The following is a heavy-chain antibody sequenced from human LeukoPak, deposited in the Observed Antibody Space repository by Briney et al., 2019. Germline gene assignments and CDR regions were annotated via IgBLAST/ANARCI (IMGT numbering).Heavy chain of an antibody. J-gene: IGHJ4*02. Sequence: SLKVSCKASGGTFSSYAISWVRQAPGQGLEWMGGITSIFGTANYAQKFQGRVTITADESTSTAYMELSSLRSEDTAVYYCAAFTAYEAAAGTDHDGWGQGTLVTVSP. CDR2: ITSIFGTA. D-gene: IGHD6-13*01. CDR3: AAFTAYEAAAGTDHDG. CDR1: GGTFSSYA. V-gene: IGHV1-69*13.